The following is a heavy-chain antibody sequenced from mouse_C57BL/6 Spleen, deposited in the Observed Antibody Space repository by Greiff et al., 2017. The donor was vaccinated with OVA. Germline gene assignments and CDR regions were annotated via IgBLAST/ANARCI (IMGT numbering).Heavy chain of an antibody. D-gene: IGHD1-1*01. V-gene: IGHV1-9*01. Sequence: VQLQQSGAELIKPGASVKLSCKATGYTFTGYWIEWVKQRPGHGLEWIGEILPGSGSTNYNEKFKGKATFTADTSSNTAYKLLSSLTTEDSTIYYCANYYYDSAYAMDYWGQGTSVTVSS. CDR1: GYTFTGYW. J-gene: IGHJ4*01. CDR3: ANYYYDSAYAMDY. CDR2: ILPGSGST.